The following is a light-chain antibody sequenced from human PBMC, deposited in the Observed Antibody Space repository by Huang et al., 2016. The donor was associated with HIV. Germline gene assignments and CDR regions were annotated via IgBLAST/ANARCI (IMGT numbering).Light chain of an antibody. CDR2: GAS. J-gene: IGKJ1*01. CDR3: QQYVKWPQT. CDR1: QNVNIN. Sequence: EIVMTQSPATLSVSPGGRATLSCRASQNVNINLAWYQRKPGQAPRILIYGASTRASGIEDRFGGGGSGTDFTLTISSLQSEDFAVYYCQQYVKWPQTFGQGTKVEIK. V-gene: IGKV3-15*01.